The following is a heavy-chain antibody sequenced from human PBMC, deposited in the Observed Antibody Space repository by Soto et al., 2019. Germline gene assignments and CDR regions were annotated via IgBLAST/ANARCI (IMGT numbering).Heavy chain of an antibody. D-gene: IGHD6-6*01. V-gene: IGHV1-18*01. Sequence: QVQLVQSGAEVKKPGASVKVSCKASGYTFTNYGINWVRQAPGQGLDWLGWVSAYNVDRRNAQSVQARAIMTTDTSTTPAYMELRSLRSHDTAVYYCSRGTSIPASGDYWGQGTLVTVSS. CDR2: VSAYNVDR. J-gene: IGHJ4*01. CDR3: SRGTSIPASGDY. CDR1: GYTFTNYG.